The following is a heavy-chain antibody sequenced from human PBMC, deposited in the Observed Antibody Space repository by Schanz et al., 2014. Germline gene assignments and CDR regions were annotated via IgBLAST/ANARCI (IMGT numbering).Heavy chain of an antibody. V-gene: IGHV1-46*01. CDR3: AKVDRTRYYAMDV. CDR2: INPSGGST. D-gene: IGHD3-9*01. Sequence: QVQLVQSGAEVKKPGASVKVSCEASGYTFTSYYIHWFRQAPGQGLEWMGIINPSGGSTSYAQKLQGRVTMTRDTSTSTVYMELSSLRSEDTAVYYCAKVDRTRYYAMDVWGQGTTVTVSS. J-gene: IGHJ6*02. CDR1: GYTFTSYY.